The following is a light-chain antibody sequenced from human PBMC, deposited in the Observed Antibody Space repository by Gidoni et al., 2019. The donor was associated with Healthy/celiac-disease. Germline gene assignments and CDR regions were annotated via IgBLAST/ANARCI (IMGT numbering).Light chain of an antibody. Sequence: QSVLTQPPSASGTPRQRVTISCSGSSSNLGSNYVYWYQQLPGTAPKLLIYRNNQRPSGVPDRFSGSKSGTSASLAISGLRSEDEADYYCAAWDDSLSGVVFGGGTKLTVL. CDR2: RNN. CDR3: AAWDDSLSGVV. J-gene: IGLJ2*01. V-gene: IGLV1-47*01. CDR1: SSNLGSNY.